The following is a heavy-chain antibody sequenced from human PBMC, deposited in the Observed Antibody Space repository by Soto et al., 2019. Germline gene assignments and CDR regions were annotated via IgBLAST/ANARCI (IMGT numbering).Heavy chain of an antibody. V-gene: IGHV3-30*18. CDR1: GFTFSSYG. CDR3: AKGGAIAAAVDY. CDR2: ISYDGSNK. Sequence: HPGGSLRLSCAASGFTFSSYGMHWVRQAPGKGLEWVAVISYDGSNKYYADSVKGRFTISRDNSKNTLYLQMNSLRAEDTAVYYCAKGGAIAAAVDYWGQATLVTAPQ. D-gene: IGHD6-13*01. J-gene: IGHJ4*02.